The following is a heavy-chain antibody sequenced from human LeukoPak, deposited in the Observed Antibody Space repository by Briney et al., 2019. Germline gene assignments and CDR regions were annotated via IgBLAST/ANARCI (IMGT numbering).Heavy chain of an antibody. V-gene: IGHV1-69*01. Sequence: SVKVSCKASGSTFSSYAISWVRQAPGQGLEWMGGIIPIFGTANYAQKFQGRVTITADESTSTAYMELSSLRSEDTAVYYCARARAFHYDILTGLSHWGQGTLVTVSS. J-gene: IGHJ4*02. D-gene: IGHD3-9*01. CDR3: ARARAFHYDILTGLSH. CDR1: GSTFSSYA. CDR2: IIPIFGTA.